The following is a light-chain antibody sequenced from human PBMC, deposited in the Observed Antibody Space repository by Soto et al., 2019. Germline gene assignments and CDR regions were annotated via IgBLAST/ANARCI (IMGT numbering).Light chain of an antibody. V-gene: IGLV2-14*01. CDR2: GVG. CDR1: SSDIGDYSY. CDR3: ASYRRTSIPDV. J-gene: IGLJ1*01. Sequence: QSVLTQPASVSGSPGQSITISCTGTSSDIGDYSYVSWYQHHPGTAPKLLISGVGDRPSGVSARFSGSKSGNTASLTIPGLQAEDEADYYCASYRRTSIPDVFGTGTKVTVL.